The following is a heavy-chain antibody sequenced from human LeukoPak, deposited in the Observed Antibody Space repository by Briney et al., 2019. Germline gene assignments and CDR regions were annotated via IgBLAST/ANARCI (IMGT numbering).Heavy chain of an antibody. D-gene: IGHD4-11*01. J-gene: IGHJ1*01. Sequence: PGGSLRLSCAASGFTVSSNYMSWVRQAPGKGLEWVSVLYSGGDTYYADSVKGRFTISRDNSKNTLYLQMNSLRAEDTAVYYCVRAPLYSNSPAIEHWGQGTLVTVSS. CDR2: LYSGGDT. V-gene: IGHV3-53*01. CDR3: VRAPLYSNSPAIEH. CDR1: GFTVSSNY.